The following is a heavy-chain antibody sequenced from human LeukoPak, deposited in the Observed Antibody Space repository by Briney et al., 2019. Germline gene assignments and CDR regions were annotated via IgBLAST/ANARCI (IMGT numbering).Heavy chain of an antibody. D-gene: IGHD3-10*01. CDR1: GFTFSSYA. V-gene: IGHV3-23*01. Sequence: PGGSLRLSCAASGFTFSSYAMSWIRQAPGKGLEWVSAISGSGGSTYYADSVKGRFTISRDNSKNTLYLQMISLRAEDTAVYYCAKDLERFGELLQHWGQGTLVTVSS. J-gene: IGHJ1*01. CDR2: ISGSGGST. CDR3: AKDLERFGELLQH.